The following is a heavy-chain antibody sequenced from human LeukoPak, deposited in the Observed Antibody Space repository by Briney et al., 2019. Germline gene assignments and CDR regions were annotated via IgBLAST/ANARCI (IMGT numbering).Heavy chain of an antibody. CDR2: ISYDGSNK. D-gene: IGHD5-12*01. Sequence: GGSLRLSCAASGFTFSSYAMHWVRQAPGKGLEWVAVISYDGSNKYYADSVKSRFTISRDNSKNTLYLQMNSLRAEDTAVYYCGWLRLGGYWGQGTLVTVSS. V-gene: IGHV3-30*04. CDR3: GWLRLGGY. CDR1: GFTFSSYA. J-gene: IGHJ4*02.